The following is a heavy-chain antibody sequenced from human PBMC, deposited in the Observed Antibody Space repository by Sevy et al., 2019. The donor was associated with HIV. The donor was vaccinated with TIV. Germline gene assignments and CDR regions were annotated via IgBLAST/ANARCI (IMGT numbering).Heavy chain of an antibody. CDR1: GGSIDNYY. J-gene: IGHJ5*02. CDR2: IYRSGST. V-gene: IGHV4-4*07. D-gene: IGHD3-10*01. Sequence: SETLSLTCTVSGGSIDNYYWSWIRQPAGKGLEWIGRIYRSGSTNYNPSLKSRVTMSVDTSKNQFSLKLTSVTAADTAVYYCARGAHYYNDNGLGDRFGPWGQGTQVTVSS. CDR3: ARGAHYYNDNGLGDRFGP.